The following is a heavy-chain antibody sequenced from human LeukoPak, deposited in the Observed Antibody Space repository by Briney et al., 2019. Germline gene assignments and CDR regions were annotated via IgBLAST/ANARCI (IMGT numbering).Heavy chain of an antibody. CDR1: GYTFTSYG. CDR3: ARARDGYTHDY. V-gene: IGHV1-18*01. J-gene: IGHJ4*02. CDR2: ISAYNGNT. Sequence: ASVKVSCKASGYTFTSYGISWVRHAPGQGIEWMGWISAYNGNTNYAQKLQGRVTMTTDTSTSTAYMELRSLRSDDTAVYYCARARDGYTHDYWGQGTLVTVSS. D-gene: IGHD5-24*01.